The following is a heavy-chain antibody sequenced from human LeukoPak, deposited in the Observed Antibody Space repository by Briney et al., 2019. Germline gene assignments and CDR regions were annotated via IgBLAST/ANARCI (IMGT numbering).Heavy chain of an antibody. D-gene: IGHD6-13*01. CDR1: EFTFSSYW. Sequence: GGSLRFSCAASEFTFSSYWMSWVRQAPGKGLEWVANINQDGSKKYSVDSVKGRFTISRDNAKNSLYLQMNSLRAEDTAVYYCAGTWSLYDAFDIWGQGTMVTVSS. V-gene: IGHV3-7*01. CDR3: AGTWSLYDAFDI. CDR2: INQDGSKK. J-gene: IGHJ3*02.